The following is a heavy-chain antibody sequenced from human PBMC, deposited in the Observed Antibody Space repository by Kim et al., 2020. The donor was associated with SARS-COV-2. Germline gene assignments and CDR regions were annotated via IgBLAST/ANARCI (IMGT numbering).Heavy chain of an antibody. CDR1: GGTFSSYA. CDR3: ARGGAARRGWFDP. CDR2: IIPIFGTA. V-gene: IGHV1-69*13. J-gene: IGHJ5*02. Sequence: SVKVSCKASGGTFSSYAISWVRQAPGQGLEWMGGIIPIFGTANYAQKFQGRVTITADESTSTAYMELSSLRSEDTAVYYCARGGAARRGWFDPWGQGTLVTVSS. D-gene: IGHD6-6*01.